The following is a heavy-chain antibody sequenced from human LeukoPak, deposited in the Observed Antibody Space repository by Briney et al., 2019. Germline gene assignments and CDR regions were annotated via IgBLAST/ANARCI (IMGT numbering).Heavy chain of an antibody. CDR2: IFPADSDT. Sequence: GESLKISCKGSGYSFTSYWIAWVRQMPGKGLEWMGIIFPADSDTRYSPSFQGQVTISADKSISTAYLQWSSLKASDTAMYYXXXXXSLXGMGVWGQGTTVTVSS. V-gene: IGHV5-51*01. CDR1: GYSFTSYW. CDR3: XXXXSLXGMGV. J-gene: IGHJ6*02.